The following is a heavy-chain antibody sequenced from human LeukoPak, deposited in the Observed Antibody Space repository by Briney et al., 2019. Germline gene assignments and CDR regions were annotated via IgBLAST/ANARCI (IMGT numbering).Heavy chain of an antibody. CDR1: GFSFRSYV. Sequence: GGSLRLSCAASGFSFRSYVMSWVRLAPGTGLEWVSGINTNSGWTYYADSVKGRFTISRDNSKNTLYLQMNSLRAEDTAVYYCAKDDPREWAFDIWGQGTMVTVSS. CDR2: INTNSGWT. CDR3: AKDDPREWAFDI. J-gene: IGHJ3*02. D-gene: IGHD3-3*01. V-gene: IGHV3-23*01.